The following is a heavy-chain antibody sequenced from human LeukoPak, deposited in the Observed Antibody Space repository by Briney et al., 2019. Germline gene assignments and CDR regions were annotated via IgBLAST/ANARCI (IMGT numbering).Heavy chain of an antibody. CDR3: AKPRAGGFGKDYFDY. Sequence: GGSLRLSCAASGFTFSSYGMSWVRQAPGKGLEWVSAISGSGGSTYYADSVKGRFTISRDNSKNTLYLQMNSLRAEDTAVYYCAKPRAGGFGKDYFDYWGQGTLVTVSS. CDR1: GFTFSSYG. CDR2: ISGSGGST. D-gene: IGHD3-10*01. V-gene: IGHV3-23*01. J-gene: IGHJ4*02.